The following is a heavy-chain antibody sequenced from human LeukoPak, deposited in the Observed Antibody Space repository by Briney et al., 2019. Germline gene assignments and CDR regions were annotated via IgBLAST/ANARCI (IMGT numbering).Heavy chain of an antibody. V-gene: IGHV3-20*04. CDR1: GFTFDDYG. CDR2: MNWNGGSR. D-gene: IGHD4-11*01. Sequence: GGSLRLSCVASGFTFDDYGMRWVGQAAGKGVEWVSGMNWNGGSRIYVDSVKGRFTIERENGKKYVYLQMNSVRAEDTALYYCARSLSNYVDYHYYYYMHVWGKGTTVTVSS. J-gene: IGHJ6*03. CDR3: ARSLSNYVDYHYYYYMHV.